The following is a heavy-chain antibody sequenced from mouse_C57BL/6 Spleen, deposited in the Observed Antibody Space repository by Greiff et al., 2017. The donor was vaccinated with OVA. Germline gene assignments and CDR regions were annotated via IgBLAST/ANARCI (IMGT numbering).Heavy chain of an antibody. CDR1: GFSFTSYG. CDR2: IWSGGST. CDR3: ARALDFDV. V-gene: IGHV2-2*01. J-gene: IGHJ1*03. Sequence: VKLVESGPGLVQPSQSLSITCTVSGFSFTSYGVHWVRQSPGKGLEWLGVIWSGGSTDYNAAFISRLSISKDNSKSKVFFKMNSLQADDTAIYYCARALDFDVWGTGTTVTVAS.